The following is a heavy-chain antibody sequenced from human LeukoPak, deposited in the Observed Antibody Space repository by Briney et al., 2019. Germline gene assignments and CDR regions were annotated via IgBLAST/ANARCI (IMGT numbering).Heavy chain of an antibody. J-gene: IGHJ3*02. D-gene: IGHD6-13*01. CDR2: ISSSGSTI. Sequence: GGSLRLSCAASGFTFSDYYMSWLRQAPGKGLEWVSYISSSGSTIYYADSVKGRFTISRDNAKNSLYLQMNSLRAEDTAVYYCARRSSSWSAFDIWGQGTMVTVSS. CDR1: GFTFSDYY. CDR3: ARRSSSWSAFDI. V-gene: IGHV3-11*01.